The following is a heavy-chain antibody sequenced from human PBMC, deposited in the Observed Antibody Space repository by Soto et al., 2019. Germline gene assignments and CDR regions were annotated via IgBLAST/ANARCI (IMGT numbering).Heavy chain of an antibody. Sequence: GGSLRLSCAASGFTVSNYYMAWVRQAPAKGLEWVSVIYADGSTYYADSVKGRFTISRDNSRNTVYLQMNSLRAEDTAVYFCARVPGYTSGFDSWGQGTLVTVSS. D-gene: IGHD6-19*01. CDR1: GFTVSNYY. CDR2: IYADGST. V-gene: IGHV3-53*01. J-gene: IGHJ4*02. CDR3: ARVPGYTSGFDS.